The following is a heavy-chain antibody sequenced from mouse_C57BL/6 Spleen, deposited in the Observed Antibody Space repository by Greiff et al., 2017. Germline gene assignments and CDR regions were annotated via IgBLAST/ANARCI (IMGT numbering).Heavy chain of an antibody. Sequence: EVQLVESGGGLVKPGGSLKLSCAASGFTFSDYGMHWVRQAPEKGLEWVAYISSGSSTIYYADTVKGRFTISRDNAKNTLFLQMTSLRSEDTAMYYCARDKRDYAMDYWGQGTSVTVSS. V-gene: IGHV5-17*01. CDR3: ARDKRDYAMDY. CDR1: GFTFSDYG. J-gene: IGHJ4*01. CDR2: ISSGSSTI.